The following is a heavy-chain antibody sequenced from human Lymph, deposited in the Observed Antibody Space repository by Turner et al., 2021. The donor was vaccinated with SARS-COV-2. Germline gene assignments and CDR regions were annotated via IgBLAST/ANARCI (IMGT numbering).Heavy chain of an antibody. D-gene: IGHD3-10*01. Sequence: QVRLVQAGAEGKKPGASVRVPCKASGHTFTGYYMHWARQAPGQGLEWMGWINPNSGGTNYPQKFQGRVTMTRDTSISRAYMELSRLSSDDTAVYYCARSRDLQSMIRGVDPFDYWGQGTLVTVSS. CDR1: GHTFTGYY. CDR2: INPNSGGT. CDR3: ARSRDLQSMIRGVDPFDY. J-gene: IGHJ4*02. V-gene: IGHV1-2*02.